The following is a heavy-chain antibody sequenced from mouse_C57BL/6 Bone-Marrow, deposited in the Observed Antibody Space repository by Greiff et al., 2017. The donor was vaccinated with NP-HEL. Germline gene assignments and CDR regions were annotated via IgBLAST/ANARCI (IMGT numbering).Heavy chain of an antibody. D-gene: IGHD5-5*01. CDR2: INPNNGGT. V-gene: IGHV1-18*01. CDR1: GYTFTDYN. Sequence: EVKLMESGPELVKPGASVKIPCKASGYTFTDYNMDWVKQSHGKSLEWIGDINPNNGGTIYNQKFKGKATLTVDKSSSTAYMELRSLTSEDTAVYYCAREGDLPFAYWGQGTLVTVSA. CDR3: AREGDLPFAY. J-gene: IGHJ3*01.